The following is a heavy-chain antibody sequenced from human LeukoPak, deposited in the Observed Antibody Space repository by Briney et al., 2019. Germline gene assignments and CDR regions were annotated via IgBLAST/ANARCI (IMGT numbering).Heavy chain of an antibody. CDR2: INPSGGST. D-gene: IGHD3-3*01. V-gene: IGHV1-46*01. J-gene: IGHJ4*02. Sequence: ASVKVFLQGIWIHLHQLLYALGATGPGQGPEWMGIINPSGGSTSYAQKFQGRVTMTRDTSTSAVYMELSSLRSEDTAVYYCARDSEIFGSDYWGQGTLVTVSS. CDR3: ARDSEIFGSDY. CDR1: IHLHQLL.